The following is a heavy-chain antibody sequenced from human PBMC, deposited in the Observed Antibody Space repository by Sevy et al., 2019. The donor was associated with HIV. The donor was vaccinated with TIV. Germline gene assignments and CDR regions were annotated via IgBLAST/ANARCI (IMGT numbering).Heavy chain of an antibody. D-gene: IGHD3-3*01. J-gene: IGHJ4*02. CDR3: ARGGDDFWSGYYDY. CDR1: GFTFSSYA. CDR2: ISGSGGST. V-gene: IGHV3-23*01. Sequence: GGSLRLSCAASGFTFSSYAMSWVRQAPGKGLEWVSAISGSGGSTYYADSVKGRFTISRDNSKNTLYLQMNSLRAEDTAVYYCARGGDDFWSGYYDYWGQGTLVTVSS.